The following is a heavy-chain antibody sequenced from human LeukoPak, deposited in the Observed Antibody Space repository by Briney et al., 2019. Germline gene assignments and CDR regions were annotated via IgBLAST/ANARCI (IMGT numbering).Heavy chain of an antibody. CDR3: AKDSSGNYSTELDY. V-gene: IGHV3-30*02. Sequence: GGSLRLSCAASGFTFRSYGMHWVRQAPGKGLEWVTFIRYDGNNKYYADSVKGRFTISRDNSKNTLYLQMNSLRAEDTAVYYCAKDSSGNYSTELDYWGQGTLVTVSS. J-gene: IGHJ4*02. CDR2: IRYDGNNK. CDR1: GFTFRSYG. D-gene: IGHD1-26*01.